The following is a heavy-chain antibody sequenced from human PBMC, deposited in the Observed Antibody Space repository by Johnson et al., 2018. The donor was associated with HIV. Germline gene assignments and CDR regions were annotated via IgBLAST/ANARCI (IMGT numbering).Heavy chain of an antibody. D-gene: IGHD1-26*01. CDR2: IYTGGST. J-gene: IGHJ3*02. CDR1: GFTFDDYA. Sequence: QVQLMESGGGLVQPGRSLRLSCAASGFTFDDYAMHWVRQAPGKGLEWVSLIYTGGSTYYADSVKGRFTISRDNSKNTLYLQMKSLRAEDTAVYYCAKGIVGATAYAFDIWGQGTMVTVSS. V-gene: IGHV3-NL1*01. CDR3: AKGIVGATAYAFDI.